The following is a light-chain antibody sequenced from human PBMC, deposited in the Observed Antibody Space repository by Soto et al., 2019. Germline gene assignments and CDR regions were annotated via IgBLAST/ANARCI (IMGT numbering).Light chain of an antibody. V-gene: IGKV2-28*01. CDR3: MQALQSRT. Sequence: DIVMTQSPLSLPVTPGEPASISCRSSQSLLHSNGYNYLGWYLQKPGQSPQLLIYLGSNRASGVPDRFSGSGSGTDFTLKISRVEAEDVGVYYCMQALQSRTFGQGTKVDIK. J-gene: IGKJ1*01. CDR1: QSLLHSNGYNY. CDR2: LGS.